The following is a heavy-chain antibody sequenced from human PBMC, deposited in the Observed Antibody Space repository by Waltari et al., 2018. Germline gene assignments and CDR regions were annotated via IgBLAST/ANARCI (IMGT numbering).Heavy chain of an antibody. J-gene: IGHJ3*02. CDR3: ATPGGYYASSGYYYVHDAFDI. Sequence: EIQLVQSGAEVKKPGATVKIACKASGCTLPDYYLHWVQQAPGKGLEGMGRVDPEDVETIYSDKFQRRVTITADTSTDTAYMELSRLSSEDTAVYYCATPGGYYASSGYYYVHDAFDIWGQGTMVTVSS. CDR1: GCTLPDYY. CDR2: VDPEDVET. V-gene: IGHV1-69-2*01. D-gene: IGHD3-22*01.